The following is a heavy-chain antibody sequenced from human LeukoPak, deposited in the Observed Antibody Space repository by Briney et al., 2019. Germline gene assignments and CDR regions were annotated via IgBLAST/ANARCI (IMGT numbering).Heavy chain of an antibody. J-gene: IGHJ4*02. Sequence: ASVKVSCKASGYSFTSNYIHWVRQAPGQGLGWMGMIYPSDGSTSYAQKFQGRVTVTRDTSTSTVHMELSGLRSEDTAVYYCARDQEAFDYWGQGTLVTVSS. V-gene: IGHV1-46*01. CDR1: GYSFTSNY. CDR2: IYPSDGST. CDR3: ARDQEAFDY.